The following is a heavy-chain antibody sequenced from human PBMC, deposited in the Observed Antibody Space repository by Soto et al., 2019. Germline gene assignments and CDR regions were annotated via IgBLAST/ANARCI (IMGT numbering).Heavy chain of an antibody. J-gene: IGHJ1*01. CDR1: GDSITSIDH. CDR3: ERTDNVGYYPH. Sequence: SETLSLTCAVCGDSITSIDHWAWIRQPPGRGLEWVASIYHTVTTYYNPSLKSRVNISVDTSKNQFSLTLRSVTAADSAVYYCERTDNVGYYPHWGQGTLVVVSS. CDR2: IYHTVTT. V-gene: IGHV4-38-2*01. D-gene: IGHD1-26*01.